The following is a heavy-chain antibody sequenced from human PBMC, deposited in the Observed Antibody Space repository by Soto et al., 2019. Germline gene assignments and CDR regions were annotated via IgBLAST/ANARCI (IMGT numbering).Heavy chain of an antibody. CDR3: ARDGIAVAGNALYYYGMDV. Sequence: GGSLRLSCAASGFTFSSYGMHWVRQAPGKGLEWVAVIWYDGSNKYYADSVKGRFTISRDNSKNTLYLQMNSLRAEDTAVYYCARDGIAVAGNALYYYGMDVWGQGTTVTVSS. V-gene: IGHV3-33*01. D-gene: IGHD6-19*01. CDR1: GFTFSSYG. J-gene: IGHJ6*02. CDR2: IWYDGSNK.